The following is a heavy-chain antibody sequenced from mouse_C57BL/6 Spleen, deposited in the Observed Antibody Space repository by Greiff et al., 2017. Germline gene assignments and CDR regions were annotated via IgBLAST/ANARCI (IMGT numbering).Heavy chain of an antibody. CDR3: ARGGDGGAMDD. D-gene: IGHD3-3*01. CDR1: GYAFSSYW. Sequence: VKLQESGAELVKPGASVKISCKASGYAFSSYWMNWVKQRPGKGLEWIGQIYPGDGDTNYNGKFKGKDTLTADKSSSTAYMQLSRLTSEDSAVYFWARGGDGGAMDDWGQGTSVTVSS. J-gene: IGHJ4*01. V-gene: IGHV1-80*01. CDR2: IYPGDGDT.